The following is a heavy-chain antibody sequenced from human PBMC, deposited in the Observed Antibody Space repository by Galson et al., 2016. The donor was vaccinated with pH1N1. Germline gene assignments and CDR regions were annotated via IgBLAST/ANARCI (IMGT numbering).Heavy chain of an antibody. Sequence: SVKVSCKASGYIFTRDYFHWVRQAPGQGLEWMGVIDPSNGGTTFAQKFQGLVTMTRDTSTSTVYVEVSGLKSDDTAVYYCIRDLGRPRDFWGQGTLVTVSS. D-gene: IGHD7-27*01. CDR3: IRDLGRPRDF. J-gene: IGHJ4*02. CDR1: GYIFTRDY. V-gene: IGHV1-46*03. CDR2: IDPSNGGT.